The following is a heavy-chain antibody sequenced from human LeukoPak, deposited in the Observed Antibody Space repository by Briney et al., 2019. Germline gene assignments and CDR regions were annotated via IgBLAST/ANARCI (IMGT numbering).Heavy chain of an antibody. V-gene: IGHV1-18*04. CDR1: GYTFTSYG. J-gene: IGHJ4*02. CDR2: ISAYNGNT. CDR3: ARDIYGSGADY. D-gene: IGHD3-10*01. Sequence: ASVKLSCKASGYTFTSYGISSVRQAPGQGLEWMGWISAYNGNTNYAQKLQGRVTMTTDTTKSTAYLGLRSLRYDDTAVYYCARDIYGSGADYWGQGTLVTVSS.